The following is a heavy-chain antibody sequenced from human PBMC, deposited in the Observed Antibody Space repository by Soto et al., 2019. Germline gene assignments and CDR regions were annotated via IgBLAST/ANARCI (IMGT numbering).Heavy chain of an antibody. J-gene: IGHJ4*02. CDR3: AKDTYYYDRSGYYTYDH. CDR2: VSYDGSNK. V-gene: IGHV3-30*18. CDR1: GFPFSSYG. Sequence: GGSLRVSCAASGFPFSSYGVHWGRQAPGKGLEWVASVSYDGSNKHYADSVKGRFTISRDNSRNTLDLQMNSLRAEDTAVYYCAKDTYYYDRSGYYTYDHWGQGP. D-gene: IGHD3-22*01.